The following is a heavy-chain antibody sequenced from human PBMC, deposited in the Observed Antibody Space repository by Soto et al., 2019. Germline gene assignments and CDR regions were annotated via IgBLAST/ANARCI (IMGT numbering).Heavy chain of an antibody. V-gene: IGHV4-39*01. D-gene: IGHD2-15*01. CDR3: TRRYNCNDNYFDP. CDR2: SYYSGTT. J-gene: IGHJ5*02. Sequence: SETLSLTCTVSDASLSVHSYYCTRNRQPPGKGLEWIVSSYYSGTTYFNPSLKSRATISVDTSKNQFSLRLTSVTAADTAIYYCTRRYNCNDNYFDPWGPGALVTVSS. CDR1: DASLSVHSYY.